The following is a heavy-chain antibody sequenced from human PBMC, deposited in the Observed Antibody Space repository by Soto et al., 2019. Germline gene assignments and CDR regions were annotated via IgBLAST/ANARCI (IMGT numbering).Heavy chain of an antibody. CDR3: AKDRHWVVFDY. D-gene: IGHD2-15*01. CDR2: ISGGGGGT. J-gene: IGHJ4*02. Sequence: EVQLLESGGGLVQPGGSLRLSCAASGFTFGSYAMSWVRQAPGKGLEWVSGISGGGGGTYFADSVKGRLTISRDNSKNTLYLQMNSLRAEDTAVYYCAKDRHWVVFDYWGQGTLVTVSS. V-gene: IGHV3-23*01. CDR1: GFTFGSYA.